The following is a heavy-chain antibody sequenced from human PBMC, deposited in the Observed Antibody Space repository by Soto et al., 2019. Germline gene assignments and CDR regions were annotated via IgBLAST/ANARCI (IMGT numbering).Heavy chain of an antibody. D-gene: IGHD3-10*01. CDR3: ARGGSGSFPLNWFDP. CDR1: GFTFSNYP. Sequence: GGSLRLSCAASGFTFSNYPMYWVRQTPGQGLEWLAVVSEDGSMQYYSDSVKGRFTISRDSFKNILYLQMNSLKVEETAVYYCARGGSGSFPLNWFDPWGQGTLVTVSS. CDR2: VSEDGSMQ. J-gene: IGHJ5*02. V-gene: IGHV3-30*04.